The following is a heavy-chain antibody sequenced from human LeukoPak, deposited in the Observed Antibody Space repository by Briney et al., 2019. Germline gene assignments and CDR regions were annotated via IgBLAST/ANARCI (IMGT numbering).Heavy chain of an antibody. V-gene: IGHV3-33*08. Sequence: GGSLRLSCAASGFTFTSYWMTWVRQAPGKGLEWVAVIWYDGSNKYYADSVKGRFTISRDNSKNTLYLQMNSLRAEDTAVYYCARDDTRYSVIFWGQGTLVTVSS. CDR2: IWYDGSNK. D-gene: IGHD5/OR15-5a*01. CDR1: GFTFTSYW. CDR3: ARDDTRYSVIF. J-gene: IGHJ4*02.